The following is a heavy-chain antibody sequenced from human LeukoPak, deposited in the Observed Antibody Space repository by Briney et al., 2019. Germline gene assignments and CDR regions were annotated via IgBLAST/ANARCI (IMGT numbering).Heavy chain of an antibody. V-gene: IGHV3-21*01. D-gene: IGHD6-6*01. CDR3: ARGGSSYYFDY. CDR2: ISSSSYI. J-gene: IGHJ4*02. CDR1: GFTFSSYS. Sequence: AGGSLRLSCAASGFTFSSYSMNWVRQAPGKGLEWVSSISSSSYIYYADSVKGRFTISRDNAKNSLYLQMNSLRAEDTAVYYCARGGSSYYFDYWGQGTLVTVSS.